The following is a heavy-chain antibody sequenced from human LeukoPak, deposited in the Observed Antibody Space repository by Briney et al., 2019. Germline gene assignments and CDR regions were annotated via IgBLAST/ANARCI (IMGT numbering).Heavy chain of an antibody. D-gene: IGHD6-19*01. CDR2: INTDGRST. Sequence: GGSLRLSCAASGFTFSNYWMHWVRQAPGKGLVWVSRINTDGRSTSYVDSVKGRFTISRDNAKNTLYLQMNSLRAEDTAVYYCAKAVTSGWYSKDAFDIWGQGTMVTVSS. CDR1: GFTFSNYW. J-gene: IGHJ3*02. CDR3: AKAVTSGWYSKDAFDI. V-gene: IGHV3-74*01.